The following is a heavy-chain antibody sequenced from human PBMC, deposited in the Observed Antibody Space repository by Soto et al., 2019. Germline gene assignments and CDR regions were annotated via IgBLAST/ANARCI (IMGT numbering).Heavy chain of an antibody. V-gene: IGHV1-69*01. CDR2: IIPIFGTA. D-gene: IGHD3-3*01. J-gene: IGHJ6*02. CDR3: ARSRWEYYDFWGGYSYGMDV. CDR1: GGTFSSYA. Sequence: QVQLVQSVAEVKKPGYSVKVSCKASGGTFSSYAISWVRQAPGQGLEWMGGIIPIFGTANYAKKFQGRVTITADEATRTAYTELSSLKSEDTAVYYCARSRWEYYDFWGGYSYGMDVWGQGTMVTVSS.